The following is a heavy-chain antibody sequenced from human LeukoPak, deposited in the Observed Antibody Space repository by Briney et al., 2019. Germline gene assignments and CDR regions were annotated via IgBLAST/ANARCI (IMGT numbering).Heavy chain of an antibody. D-gene: IGHD6-13*01. CDR2: ISSSSSYT. J-gene: IGHJ4*02. Sequence: GGSLRLSCAASGFTFSDYYMSWIRQAPGKGLEWVSYISSSSSYTNYADSVKGRFTISRDNAKNSLYLLMNSLRAEDTAVYYCARDGYSSSWYWFDYWGQGTLVTVSS. CDR1: GFTFSDYY. CDR3: ARDGYSSSWYWFDY. V-gene: IGHV3-11*06.